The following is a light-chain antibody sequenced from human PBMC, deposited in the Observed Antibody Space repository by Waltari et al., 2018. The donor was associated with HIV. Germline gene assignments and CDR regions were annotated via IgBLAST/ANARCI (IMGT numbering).Light chain of an antibody. J-gene: IGLJ2*01. CDR2: GVN. Sequence: QSALTQPRSVSGSPGQSVTISCTASSRYLNADQNFSWYQHHAGKAPKLIIFGVNQRPSGVPDRFSGSKSGSTASLTISGLQAEDEGHYYCCSYGGTYLFWIFGGGTQLTVL. CDR3: CSYGGTYLFWI. V-gene: IGLV2-11*01. CDR1: SRYLNADQN.